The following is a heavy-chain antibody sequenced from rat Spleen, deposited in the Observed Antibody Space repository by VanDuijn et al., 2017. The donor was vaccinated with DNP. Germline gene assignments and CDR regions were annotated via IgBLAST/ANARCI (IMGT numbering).Heavy chain of an antibody. CDR3: ARRAFDY. Sequence: EVQLVESGGGLVQPGRSLKLSCAASGFTFSNYDMAWVRQAPTKGLEWVASISPSGGSTYYRDSVKGRFTVSRDNAKSSLYLQMDSLRSEDTATYYCARRAFDYWGQGVMVTVSS. V-gene: IGHV5-25*01. J-gene: IGHJ2*01. CDR1: GFTFSNYD. CDR2: ISPSGGST.